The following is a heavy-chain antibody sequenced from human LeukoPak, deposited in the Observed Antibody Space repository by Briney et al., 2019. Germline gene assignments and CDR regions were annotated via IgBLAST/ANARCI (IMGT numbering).Heavy chain of an antibody. J-gene: IGHJ4*02. V-gene: IGHV3-48*02. D-gene: IGHD1-26*01. CDR3: ARNGEVGATSLLADFDY. CDR1: GFTFSSYS. CDR2: ISSSSTT. Sequence: PGGSLRLSCAASGFTFSSYSMNWVRQAPGKGLEWVSYISSSSTTYYADSVKGRFTISRDNAKNSLYLQMNSLRDEDTAVYYCARNGEVGATSLLADFDYWGQGTLVTVSS.